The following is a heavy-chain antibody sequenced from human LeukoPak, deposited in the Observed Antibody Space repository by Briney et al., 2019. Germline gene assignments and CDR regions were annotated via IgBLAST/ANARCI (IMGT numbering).Heavy chain of an antibody. CDR2: ISGSGGST. CDR3: ARRAGLRYFDRNYYYMDV. D-gene: IGHD3-9*01. CDR1: GFTVSSNY. J-gene: IGHJ6*03. V-gene: IGHV3-23*01. Sequence: PGGSLRLSCAASGFTVSSNYMSWVRQAPGKGLEWVSAISGSGGSTYYADSVKGRFTISRDNSKNTLYLQMNSLRAEDTAVYYCARRAGLRYFDRNYYYMDVWGKGTTVTIS.